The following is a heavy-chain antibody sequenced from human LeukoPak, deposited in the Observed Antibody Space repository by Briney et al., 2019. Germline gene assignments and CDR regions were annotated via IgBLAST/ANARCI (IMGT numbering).Heavy chain of an antibody. CDR2: IYTSGST. D-gene: IGHD3-22*01. CDR1: GGSISSYY. J-gene: IGHJ4*02. V-gene: IGHV4-4*07. Sequence: PSETLSLTCTVSGGSISSYYWSWIRQPAGKGLEWIGRIYTSGSTNYNPSLKSRVTTSVDTSKNQFSLKLSSVTAADTAVYYCARDYYDSSGYYFRDYWGQGTLVTVSS. CDR3: ARDYYDSSGYYFRDY.